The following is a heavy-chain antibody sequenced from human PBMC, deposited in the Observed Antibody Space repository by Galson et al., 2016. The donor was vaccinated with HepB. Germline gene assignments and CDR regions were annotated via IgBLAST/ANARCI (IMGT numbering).Heavy chain of an antibody. D-gene: IGHD3-22*01. CDR2: ISNDGSA. CDR1: GFTLRNYW. J-gene: IGHJ4*02. CDR3: ARGTSTMIAY. Sequence: SLRLSCAASGFTLRNYWMHWVRQGPGKGLVWVSHISNDGSASYADSVKGRFTISRDNAKNTVYLQVNSLRAEDTAVYYCARGTSTMIAYWGQGTLVTVSS. V-gene: IGHV3-74*01.